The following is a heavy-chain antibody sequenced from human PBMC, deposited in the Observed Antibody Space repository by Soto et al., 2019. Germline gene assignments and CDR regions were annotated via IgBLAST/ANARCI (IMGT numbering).Heavy chain of an antibody. D-gene: IGHD4-17*01. Sequence: QITLKESGPPLVKPTQTLTLTCTFSGFSLSTSGVGVGWIRQPPGKALEWLALIYWDDDKRYSPSLKSRLTITKDTPKNQVVLTMTNMDPVDPATYYCAHRTSYGDSLPGWYYYYGMDVWGQGTTVTVSS. J-gene: IGHJ6*02. CDR1: GFSLSTSGVG. CDR2: IYWDDDK. V-gene: IGHV2-5*02. CDR3: AHRTSYGDSLPGWYYYYGMDV.